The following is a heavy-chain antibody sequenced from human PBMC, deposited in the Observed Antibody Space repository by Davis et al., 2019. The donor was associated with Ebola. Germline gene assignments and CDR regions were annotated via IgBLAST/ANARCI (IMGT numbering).Heavy chain of an antibody. V-gene: IGHV3-30*18. D-gene: IGHD3-9*01. CDR3: AKELRYSFDY. J-gene: IGHJ4*02. Sequence: GESLKISCAASGFTFSSYGMHWVRQAPGKGLEWVAVISYDGSNKYYADSVKGRFTISRDNSKNTLYLQMNSLRAEDTAVYYCAKELRYSFDYWGQGTLVTVSS. CDR1: GFTFSSYG. CDR2: ISYDGSNK.